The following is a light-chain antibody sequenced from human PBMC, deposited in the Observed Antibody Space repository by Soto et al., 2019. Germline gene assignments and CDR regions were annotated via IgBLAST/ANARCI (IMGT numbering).Light chain of an antibody. Sequence: EIVLTQSPGTLSLSPGERATLSCRASQSVSSSYLAWYQQKPGQAPRLLIYGASSRATGIPDRFSGSGSGTDFTLTISRLKPEDFAVYYCQQYGSSGTFGQGTKVDIK. CDR2: GAS. CDR3: QQYGSSGT. CDR1: QSVSSSY. V-gene: IGKV3-20*01. J-gene: IGKJ1*01.